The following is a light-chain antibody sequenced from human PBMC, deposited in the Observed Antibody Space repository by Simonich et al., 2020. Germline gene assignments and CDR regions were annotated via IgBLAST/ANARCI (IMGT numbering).Light chain of an antibody. CDR1: QRLLHSNGYNY. Sequence: DIVMTQSPLSLPVTPGEPASISCRSSQRLLHSNGYNYLDWYLQKPGQSPQLLIYLGSNRAAGVPDRCSGSGSGTDFTLKISRGEAEDVGVYYCMQALQTPFTFGPGTKVDIK. V-gene: IGKV2-28*01. CDR2: LGS. CDR3: MQALQTPFT. J-gene: IGKJ3*01.